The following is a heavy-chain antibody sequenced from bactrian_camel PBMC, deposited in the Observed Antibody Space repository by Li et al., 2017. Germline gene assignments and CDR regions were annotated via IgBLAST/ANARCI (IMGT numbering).Heavy chain of an antibody. D-gene: IGHD2*01. CDR2: IDSDGKT. J-gene: IGHJ6*01. CDR1: GKTNILNC. CDR3: ATGGMVAQFNS. V-gene: IGHV3S53*01. Sequence: HVQLVESGGGLVQAGGSLNLSCAATGKTNILNCMGWFRQAPGKEREGVAVIDSDGKTRYTDSVKGRFTISRDVAQNTLYLQMNSLKTEDTAVYYCATGGMVAQFNSWGQGTQVTVS.